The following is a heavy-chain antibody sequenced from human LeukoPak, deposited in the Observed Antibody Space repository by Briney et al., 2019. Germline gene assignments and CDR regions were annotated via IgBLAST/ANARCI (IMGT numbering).Heavy chain of an antibody. J-gene: IGHJ5*02. D-gene: IGHD1-7*01. V-gene: IGHV1-69*05. Sequence: GAPVKVSCKASGGTFSSYAISWVRQAPGQGLEWMGGIIPIFGTANYAQKFQGRVTITTDESTSTAYMELSSLRSEDTAVYYCARDNYAGANWFDPWGQGTLVTVYS. CDR2: IIPIFGTA. CDR3: ARDNYAGANWFDP. CDR1: GGTFSSYA.